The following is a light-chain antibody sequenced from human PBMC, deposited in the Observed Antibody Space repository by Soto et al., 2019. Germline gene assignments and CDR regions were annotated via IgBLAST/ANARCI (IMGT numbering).Light chain of an antibody. J-gene: IGKJ2*01. CDR2: GAS. CDR3: QQYGSSPHT. CDR1: QSVSSSY. Sequence: EIVLTQSPGTLSLSPGERATLSCRASQSVSSSYLAWYQHKPGQAPGLLIYGASSRATGIPVRFSGSGSGTDFTLTISRLEPEDFAVYYCQQYGSSPHTFGQGTKLEIK. V-gene: IGKV3-20*01.